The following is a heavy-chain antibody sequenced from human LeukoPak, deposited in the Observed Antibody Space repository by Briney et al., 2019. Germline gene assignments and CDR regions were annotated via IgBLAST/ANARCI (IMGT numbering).Heavy chain of an antibody. Sequence: VGSLRLSSAASGFTFSSYGMHWVRQAPGKGLEWVAFIRYDGSNKYYADSVKGRFTISRDNSKNTLYLQMNSLRAEDTAVYYCAKDLEQWELQTEAFDYWGQGTLVTVSS. CDR1: GFTFSSYG. CDR3: AKDLEQWELQTEAFDY. CDR2: IRYDGSNK. V-gene: IGHV3-30*02. D-gene: IGHD1-26*01. J-gene: IGHJ4*02.